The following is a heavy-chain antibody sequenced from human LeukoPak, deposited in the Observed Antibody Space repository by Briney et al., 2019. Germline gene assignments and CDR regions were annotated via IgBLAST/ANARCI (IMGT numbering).Heavy chain of an antibody. D-gene: IGHD1-26*01. Sequence: GGSLRLSCAASGFTFSSYAMHWVRQAPGKGLEWVAVISYDGSNKYYADSVKGRFTISRDNSKNTLYLQMNSLRAEDTAVYYCAKKGATTGDFDYWGQGTLVTVSS. V-gene: IGHV3-30*04. CDR1: GFTFSSYA. CDR2: ISYDGSNK. J-gene: IGHJ4*02. CDR3: AKKGATTGDFDY.